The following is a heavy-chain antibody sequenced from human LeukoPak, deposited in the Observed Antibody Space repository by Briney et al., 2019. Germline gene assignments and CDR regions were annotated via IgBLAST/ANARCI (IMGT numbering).Heavy chain of an antibody. D-gene: IGHD5-12*01. CDR3: ARDWGSTGYDLYDS. Sequence: PGGSLRLSCAASGFTFSSYSMNWVRQAPGKGLEWVSSISSSSSYIYYADSVKGRFTISRDNAKNSLDLQMDSLRAEDTAVYYCARDWGSTGYDLYDSWGQGTLVTVSS. J-gene: IGHJ4*02. CDR1: GFTFSSYS. CDR2: ISSSSSYI. V-gene: IGHV3-21*01.